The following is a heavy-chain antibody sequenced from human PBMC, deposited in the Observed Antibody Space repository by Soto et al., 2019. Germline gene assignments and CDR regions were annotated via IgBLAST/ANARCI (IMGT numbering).Heavy chain of an antibody. Sequence: EVQLVESEGGLVQRGGSLRLSCAASGFTFSYYWMHWVRQAPGQGLVWVSHIHSDGSRTTYADSVKGRFTISRDNAKKTLYLQMNSLRAEDTAVYFCARGDRGGFDLWGQGTTVTVSS. CDR3: ARGDRGGFDL. J-gene: IGHJ3*01. D-gene: IGHD2-21*02. CDR1: GFTFSYYW. CDR2: IHSDGSRT. V-gene: IGHV3-74*01.